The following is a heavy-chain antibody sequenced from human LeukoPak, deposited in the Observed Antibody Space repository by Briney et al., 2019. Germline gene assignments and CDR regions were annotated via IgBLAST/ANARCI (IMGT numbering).Heavy chain of an antibody. CDR2: ISSSSTTV. J-gene: IGHJ4*02. CDR3: ARSRAPLYYFGY. V-gene: IGHV3-48*04. Sequence: GGSLRLSCAASGFTFNSYSMNWVRQAPGKGLEWFSYISSSSTTVYYADSVKGRFTISRDNAKKSLYLQMSSLRAEDTAVYYCARSRAPLYYFGYWGQGTLVTVSS. CDR1: GFTFNSYS.